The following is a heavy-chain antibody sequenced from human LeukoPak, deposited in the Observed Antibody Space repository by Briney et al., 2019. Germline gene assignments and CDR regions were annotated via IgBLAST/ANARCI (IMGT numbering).Heavy chain of an antibody. CDR3: ARGVGATDWFDP. V-gene: IGHV1-2*06. J-gene: IGHJ5*02. D-gene: IGHD1-26*01. CDR2: INPNSGGT. Sequence: GASVKVSCKASGYTFTDYYMHWVRQAPGQGLEWMGRINPNSGGTNYAQKFQGRVTMTRDTSISTAYMELSRLRSDDTAVYYCARGVGATDWFDPWGQGTLVTVSS. CDR1: GYTFTDYY.